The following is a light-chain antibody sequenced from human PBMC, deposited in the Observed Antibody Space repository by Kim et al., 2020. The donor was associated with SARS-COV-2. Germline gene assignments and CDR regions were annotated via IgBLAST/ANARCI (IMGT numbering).Light chain of an antibody. J-gene: IGLJ2*01. CDR2: DVS. V-gene: IGLV2-8*01. CDR1: SSDIGGYNY. CDR3: TSYGGSNNLV. Sequence: GQSVTISCTGTSSDIGGYNYVSWYQQYPGKATKIRIYDVSRRPSGVPDRFSGSKSGNTASLTVSGLQAEDEADYYCTSYGGSNNLVFGGGTKLTVL.